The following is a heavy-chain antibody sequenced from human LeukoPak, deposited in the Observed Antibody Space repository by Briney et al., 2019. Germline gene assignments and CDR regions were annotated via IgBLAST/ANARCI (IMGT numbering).Heavy chain of an antibody. CDR1: GGSISSYY. J-gene: IGHJ5*02. Sequence: PSETLSLTCTVPGGSISSYYWNWIRQPPGKGLEWIGHTYNSGSTNYNPSLKSRVTISVDTSKNQFSLKLTSVTAADTAVYYCARDGSGSYLNWFDPWGQGTLVTVSS. D-gene: IGHD3-10*01. V-gene: IGHV4-59*01. CDR3: ARDGSGSYLNWFDP. CDR2: TYNSGST.